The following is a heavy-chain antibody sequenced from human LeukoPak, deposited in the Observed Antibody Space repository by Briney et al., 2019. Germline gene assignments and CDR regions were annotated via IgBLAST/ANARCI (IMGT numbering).Heavy chain of an antibody. CDR2: INHSGST. J-gene: IGHJ2*01. D-gene: IGHD1-1*01. Sequence: TSETLSLTCAVYGGSFSGYYWSWIRQPPGKGLEWIGEINHSGSTNYNPSLKSRVTISVDTSKNQFSLKLSSVTAADTAVYYCARDDDYYWYFDLWGRGTLVTVCS. V-gene: IGHV4-34*01. CDR3: ARDDDYYWYFDL. CDR1: GGSFSGYY.